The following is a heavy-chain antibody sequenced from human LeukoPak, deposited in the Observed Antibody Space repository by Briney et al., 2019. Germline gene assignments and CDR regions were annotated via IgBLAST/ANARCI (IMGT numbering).Heavy chain of an antibody. CDR2: ISSSSSYI. CDR1: GFSLSDYG. V-gene: IGHV3-21*01. J-gene: IGHJ4*02. Sequence: GGSLRLSCSASGFSLSDYGMSWVRQAPGKGLEWVSSISSSSSYIYYADSVKGRFTISRDNAKNSLYLQINSLRAEDTAVYYCARVTGYSYGSVDYWGQGTLVTVSS. CDR3: ARVTGYSYGSVDY. D-gene: IGHD5-18*01.